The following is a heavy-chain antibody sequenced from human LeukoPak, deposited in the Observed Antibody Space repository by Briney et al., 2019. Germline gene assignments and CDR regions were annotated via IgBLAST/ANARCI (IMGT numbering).Heavy chain of an antibody. V-gene: IGHV3-74*01. CDR1: GFTSSSYW. CDR2: INTDGSNT. Sequence: PGGSLRLSCAASGFTSSSYWMHWVRQAPGKGLVWVSRINTDGSNTNYADSVKGRFTISRDSAKNTLYLQMNSLRPEDTAVYYCARGLMGIDYWGQGTLVTVSS. CDR3: ARGLMGIDY. D-gene: IGHD2-8*01. J-gene: IGHJ4*02.